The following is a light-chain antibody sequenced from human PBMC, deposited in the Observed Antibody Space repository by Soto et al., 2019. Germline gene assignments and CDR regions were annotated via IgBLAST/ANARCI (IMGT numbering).Light chain of an antibody. CDR3: LLYYSGVRV. V-gene: IGLV7-46*01. J-gene: IGLJ2*01. Sequence: AVVTQEPSLTVSPGGTVTLTCGSSTGAVTSGHYPYWFQQKPGQAPRTLIYDTSDKHSWTPGRFSGSLVGGKAALTLSGAQPEDEADYYCLLYYSGVRVFGGGTQLTVL. CDR1: TGAVTSGHY. CDR2: DTS.